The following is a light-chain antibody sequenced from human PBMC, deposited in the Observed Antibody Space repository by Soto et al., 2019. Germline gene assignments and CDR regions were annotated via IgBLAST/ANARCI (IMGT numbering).Light chain of an antibody. V-gene: IGKV3-15*01. CDR2: SGS. J-gene: IGKJ5*01. Sequence: VLTQSPATLSLSPGDTATLSCRSGQSVRDNIAWYQQKPGQAPRLLIYSGSTRATGVPARFSGSGSGTEFTLTISSLQSADFAVYYCQQYNNWPPITFGQGTRLEIK. CDR1: QSVRDN. CDR3: QQYNNWPPIT.